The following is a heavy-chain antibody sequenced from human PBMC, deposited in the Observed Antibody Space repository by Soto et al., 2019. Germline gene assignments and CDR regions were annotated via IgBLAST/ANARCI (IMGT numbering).Heavy chain of an antibody. CDR2: ISGSGAGT. D-gene: IGHD2-21*01. CDR1: GFTFTNFA. CDR3: AKESLTVVVSHLGY. J-gene: IGHJ4*02. Sequence: EVQLLESGGGLVQPGGSLRLSCAASGFTFTNFAMSWVRQAPGKGLEWVSAISGSGAGTYFADSVKGRFTISRDNSKNPLDLQMNSLRAEDTAAYYGAKESLTVVVSHLGYWGQGMLVTVAS. V-gene: IGHV3-23*01.